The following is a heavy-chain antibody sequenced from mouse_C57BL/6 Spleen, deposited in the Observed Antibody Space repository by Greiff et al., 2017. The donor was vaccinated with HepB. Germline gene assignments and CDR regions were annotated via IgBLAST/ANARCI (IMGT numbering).Heavy chain of an antibody. CDR2: IYPGSGST. D-gene: IGHD1-1*01. CDR1: GYTFTSYW. Sequence: QVQLKESGAELVKPGASVKMSCKASGYTFTSYWITWVKQRPGQGLEWIGDIYPGSGSTNYNEKFKSKATLTVDTSSSTAYMQLSSLTSEDSAVYYCAREVSTVMDYWGQGTSVTVSS. J-gene: IGHJ4*01. V-gene: IGHV1-55*01. CDR3: AREVSTVMDY.